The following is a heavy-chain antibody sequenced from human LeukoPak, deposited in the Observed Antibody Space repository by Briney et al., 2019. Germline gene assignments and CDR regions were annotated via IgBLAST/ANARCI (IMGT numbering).Heavy chain of an antibody. D-gene: IGHD3-10*01. V-gene: IGHV3-7*01. J-gene: IGHJ6*02. CDR1: GFTFSSYW. Sequence: TGGSLRLSCAASGFTFSSYWMSWVRQAPGKGLEWVANIKQDGSEKYYVDSVKGRFTISRDNAKNSLYLQMNSLRAEDTAVYYCARDSPRGLYYYYGMVVWGQGTTVTVSS. CDR2: IKQDGSEK. CDR3: ARDSPRGLYYYYGMVV.